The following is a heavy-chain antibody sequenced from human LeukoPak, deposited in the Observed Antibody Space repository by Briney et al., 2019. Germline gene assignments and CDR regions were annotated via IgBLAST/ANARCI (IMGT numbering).Heavy chain of an antibody. D-gene: IGHD2-2*01. CDR3: ARAGYCSSTSCQFRGTDY. J-gene: IGHJ4*02. CDR1: GGSISSYY. V-gene: IGHV4-4*07. Sequence: PSETLSLTCTVSGGSISSYYWSWIRQPAGKGLEWIGRIYTSGSTNYNPSLKSRVTMSVDTSKNQFSLKLSSVTAADTAVYYCARAGYCSSTSCQFRGTDYWGQGTLVTVSS. CDR2: IYTSGST.